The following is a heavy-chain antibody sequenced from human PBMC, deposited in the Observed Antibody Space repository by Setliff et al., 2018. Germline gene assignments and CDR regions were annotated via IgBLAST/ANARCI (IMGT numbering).Heavy chain of an antibody. V-gene: IGHV3-48*03. CDR1: GFTFSNYE. J-gene: IGHJ4*02. CDR2: ISNGGGAV. CDR3: ARDQGSYGYRAFDS. Sequence: AGGSLSLSCVASGFTFSNYEFNWVRQAPGKGLEWISYISNGGGAVKYADSVKGRFTISRDNAKSSLYLQMNSLRAEDTAVYYCARDQGSYGYRAFDSWGQGALVTV. D-gene: IGHD3-16*01.